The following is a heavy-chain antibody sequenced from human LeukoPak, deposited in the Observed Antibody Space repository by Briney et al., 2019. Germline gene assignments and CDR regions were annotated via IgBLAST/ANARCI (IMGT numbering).Heavy chain of an antibody. CDR2: ISYDGSNK. J-gene: IGHJ6*02. D-gene: IGHD2-15*01. V-gene: IGHV3-30-3*01. Sequence: GGSLRLSCAASGFTFSSYAMHWVRQAPGKGLEWVAVISYDGSNKYYADSVKGRFTISRDNSKNTLYLQMNSLRAEDTAVYYCARAPYCSGGSCYYYYYSMDVWGQGTTVTVSS. CDR3: ARAPYCSGGSCYYYYYSMDV. CDR1: GFTFSSYA.